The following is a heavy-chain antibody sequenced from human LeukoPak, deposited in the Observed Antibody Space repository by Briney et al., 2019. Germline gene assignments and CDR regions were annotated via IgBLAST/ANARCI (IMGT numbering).Heavy chain of an antibody. D-gene: IGHD2/OR15-2a*01. Sequence: GGSLRLSCAASGFTFSNYAMHWVLQAPGKGLEWVAVISYDGTNKYYPDSVKGRFTISRDNSYNTLYLQVDSLTAEDTAVYYCAKESTTYYYYGMHVWGQGTTVTDSS. V-gene: IGHV3-30*18. CDR3: AKESTTYYYYGMHV. J-gene: IGHJ6*02. CDR1: GFTFSNYA. CDR2: ISYDGTNK.